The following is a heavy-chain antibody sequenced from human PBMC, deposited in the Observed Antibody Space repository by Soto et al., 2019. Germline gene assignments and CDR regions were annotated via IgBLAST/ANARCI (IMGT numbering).Heavy chain of an antibody. J-gene: IGHJ4*02. Sequence: QVQLVQSGAEVKKPGSSVKVSCKASGGTFSSYAISWVRQAPGQGLEWMGGIIPIFGTANYAQKFQGRVTITADESTSTAYMELSSLRSEDTAVYDCNISPAAEGRGRFDYWGQGTLVTVSS. CDR3: NISPAAEGRGRFDY. CDR2: IIPIFGTA. V-gene: IGHV1-69*12. D-gene: IGHD6-13*01. CDR1: GGTFSSYA.